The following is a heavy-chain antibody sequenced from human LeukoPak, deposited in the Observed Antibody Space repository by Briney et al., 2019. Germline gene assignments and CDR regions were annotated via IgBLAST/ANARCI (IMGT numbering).Heavy chain of an antibody. J-gene: IGHJ6*02. Sequence: PGGSLRLSCAASGFTFSSYGMHWVRQAPGKGLEWVAFIRYDGSNKYYADSVKGRFTISRDNSKNTLYLQMDSPRAEDTAVYYCAKDGGPGTTGTLPYYYYGMDVWGQGTTVTVSS. CDR2: IRYDGSNK. CDR1: GFTFSSYG. CDR3: AKDGGPGTTGTLPYYYYGMDV. D-gene: IGHD1-1*01. V-gene: IGHV3-30*02.